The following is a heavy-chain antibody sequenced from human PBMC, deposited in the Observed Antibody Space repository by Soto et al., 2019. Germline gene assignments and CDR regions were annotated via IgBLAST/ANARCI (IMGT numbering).Heavy chain of an antibody. CDR3: ASHQGSGWNYYYYGMDV. CDR2: IYPGDSDT. Sequence: GESLKISCKGSGYSFTSYWIGWVRQMPGKGLEWMGIIYPGDSDTRYSPSFQCQVTISADKSISTAYLQWSSLKASDTAMYYCASHQGSGWNYYYYGMDVWGQGTTVTVS. CDR1: GYSFTSYW. V-gene: IGHV5-51*01. D-gene: IGHD6-19*01. J-gene: IGHJ6*02.